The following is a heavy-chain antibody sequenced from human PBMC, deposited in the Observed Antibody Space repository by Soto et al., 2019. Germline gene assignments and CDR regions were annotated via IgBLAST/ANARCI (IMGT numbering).Heavy chain of an antibody. Sequence: PGGSLRLSCAASGFTVNSNYMSWVRLAPGKGLEWVSVIYSGGSTYYADFVKGRFTISRDNSKNTLYLQMNSLRAEDTAVYYCARELWAPTRNGIDYWGQGTLVTVSS. CDR3: ARELWAPTRNGIDY. V-gene: IGHV3-66*01. J-gene: IGHJ4*02. CDR2: IYSGGST. D-gene: IGHD1-1*01. CDR1: GFTVNSNY.